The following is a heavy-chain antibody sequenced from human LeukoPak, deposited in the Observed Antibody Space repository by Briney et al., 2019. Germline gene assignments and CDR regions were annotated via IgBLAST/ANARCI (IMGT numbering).Heavy chain of an antibody. CDR2: ISAYNGNT. CDR3: ARLYYYDSSGYREIDY. D-gene: IGHD3-22*01. CDR1: GYTFTSYG. J-gene: IGHJ4*02. Sequence: ASVTVSCKASGYTFTSYGISWVRQAPGQGLEWMGWISAYNGNTNYAQKLQGRVTMTTDTSTSTAYMELRSLRSDDTAVYYCARLYYYDSSGYREIDYWGQGTLVTVSS. V-gene: IGHV1-18*01.